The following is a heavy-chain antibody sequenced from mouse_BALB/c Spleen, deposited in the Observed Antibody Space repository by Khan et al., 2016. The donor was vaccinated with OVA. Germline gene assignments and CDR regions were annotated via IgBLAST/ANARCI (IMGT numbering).Heavy chain of an antibody. V-gene: IGHV1S137*01. J-gene: IGHJ3*01. CDR2: ISTYYGDA. CDR3: ARGGGHYRFSY. D-gene: IGHD2-1*01. CDR1: GYRFTDFA. Sequence: QIQLVQSGAELVRPGVSVKISCKGSGYRFTDFAMHWVKQSHAKSLEWIGVISTYYGDATYNQKFKDKATMTVDKSSSTAYMQLAILTSYDFAIYDCARGGGHYRFSYWGQGTLVTVSA.